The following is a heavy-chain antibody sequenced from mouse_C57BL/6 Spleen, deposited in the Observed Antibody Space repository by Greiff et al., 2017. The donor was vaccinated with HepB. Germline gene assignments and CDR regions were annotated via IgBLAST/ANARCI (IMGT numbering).Heavy chain of an antibody. CDR3: TRSTYYSNSYFDY. D-gene: IGHD2-5*01. J-gene: IGHJ2*01. CDR2: IDPETGGT. CDR1: GYTFTDYE. Sequence: QVQLQQSGAELVRPGASVTLSCKASGYTFTDYEMHWVKQTPVHGLEWIGAIDPETGGTAYNQKFKGKAILTADKSSSTAYMELRSLTSEDSAVYYCTRSTYYSNSYFDYWGQGTTLTVSS. V-gene: IGHV1-15*01.